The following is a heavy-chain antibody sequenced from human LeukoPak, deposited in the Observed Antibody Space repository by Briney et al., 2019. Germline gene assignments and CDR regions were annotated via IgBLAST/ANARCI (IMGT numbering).Heavy chain of an antibody. D-gene: IGHD3-10*01. CDR2: IYYSGST. CDR3: ARARELLDP. V-gene: IGHV4-59*01. CDR1: GCTISSYS. Sequence: SETLSLTCTVSGCTISSYSWSWIRQPPGKGLEWIGDIYYSGSTNYYPSLKSRVTISVDTSKNQFSLKLSSVTAADTAVYYCARARELLDPWGQGTLVTVSS. J-gene: IGHJ5*02.